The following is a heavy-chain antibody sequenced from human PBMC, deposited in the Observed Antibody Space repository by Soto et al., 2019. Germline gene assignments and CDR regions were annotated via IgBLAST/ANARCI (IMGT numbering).Heavy chain of an antibody. CDR2: ISYDGSNK. CDR3: ANTLALWFGNGMDV. V-gene: IGHV3-30*18. Sequence: GGSLRLSCAASGFTFSSYGIHCVRQAPGKGLEWVAIISYDGSNKYYADSVKGRFTISRDNSKNTLYLQMNSLRAEDTAVYYCANTLALWFGNGMDVWGQGTTVTVSS. J-gene: IGHJ6*02. D-gene: IGHD3-10*01. CDR1: GFTFSSYG.